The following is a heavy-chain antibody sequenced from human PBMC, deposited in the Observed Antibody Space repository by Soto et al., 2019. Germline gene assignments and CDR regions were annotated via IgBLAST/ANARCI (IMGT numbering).Heavy chain of an antibody. CDR2: KSYDGSNK. J-gene: IGHJ6*02. CDR1: GFTFSSYG. D-gene: IGHD6-6*01. CDR3: AKDQYTSAPHYYYYGMGV. Sequence: GGSLRLSCAASGFTFSSYGMHWVRQAPGKGLEWVAVKSYDGSNKYYADSVKGRFTISRDNSKNTLYLQMNSLRAEDTAVYYCAKDQYTSAPHYYYYGMGVWGQGTTVTVSS. V-gene: IGHV3-30*18.